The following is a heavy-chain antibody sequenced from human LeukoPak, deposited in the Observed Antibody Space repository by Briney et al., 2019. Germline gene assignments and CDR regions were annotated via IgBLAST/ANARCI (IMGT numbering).Heavy chain of an antibody. CDR2: INPNSGGT. CDR3: AASRYYYDSSGYRTLSFDY. D-gene: IGHD3-22*01. Sequence: GASVKVSCKASGYTFTGYYMHWVRQAPGQGLEWMGWINPNSGGTNYAQKFQGRVTMTRDTSISTAYMELSRLRSDDTAVYYCAASRYYYDSSGYRTLSFDYWGQGTLVTVSS. J-gene: IGHJ4*02. V-gene: IGHV1-2*02. CDR1: GYTFTGYY.